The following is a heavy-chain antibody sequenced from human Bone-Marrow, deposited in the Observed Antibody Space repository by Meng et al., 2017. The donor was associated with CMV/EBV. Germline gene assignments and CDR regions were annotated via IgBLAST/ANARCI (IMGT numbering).Heavy chain of an antibody. Sequence: SVKVSCKASGGTFSSYAISWVRQAPGQGLEWMGGIIPIFGTANYAQKFQGRVTITPDESTSTAYMELSSLRSEDTAVYYCARNTIFGVVRPYGMDVWGQGTTVTVSS. CDR3: ARNTIFGVVRPYGMDV. D-gene: IGHD3-3*01. CDR1: GGTFSSYA. V-gene: IGHV1-69*13. J-gene: IGHJ6*02. CDR2: IIPIFGTA.